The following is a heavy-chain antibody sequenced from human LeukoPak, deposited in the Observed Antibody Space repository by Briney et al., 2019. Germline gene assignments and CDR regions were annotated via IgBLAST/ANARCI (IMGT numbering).Heavy chain of an antibody. J-gene: IGHJ4*02. V-gene: IGHV3-30-3*01. CDR3: AREAKGIADH. D-gene: IGHD6-13*01. CDR1: GFTFSSYA. CDR2: ISYDGSNK. Sequence: GGSLRLSCAASGFTFSSYAMHWVRQAPGKGLEWVAVISYDGSNKYYADSVKGRFTISRDNSKNTLYLQMNSLRAEDTAVYYCAREAKGIADHWGQGTLVTVSS.